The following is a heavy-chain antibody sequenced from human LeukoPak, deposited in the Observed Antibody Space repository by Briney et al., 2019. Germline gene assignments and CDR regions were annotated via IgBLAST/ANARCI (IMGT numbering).Heavy chain of an antibody. Sequence: GASVKVSCKASGYTFTGYYMHWVRQAPGQGLEWMGWINPNSGGTNYAQKFQGRVAMTRDTSISTAYMELSRLRSDDTAVYYCARDPAGPLIYFQHWGQGTLVTVSS. V-gene: IGHV1-2*02. D-gene: IGHD6-19*01. CDR1: GYTFTGYY. CDR3: ARDPAGPLIYFQH. CDR2: INPNSGGT. J-gene: IGHJ1*01.